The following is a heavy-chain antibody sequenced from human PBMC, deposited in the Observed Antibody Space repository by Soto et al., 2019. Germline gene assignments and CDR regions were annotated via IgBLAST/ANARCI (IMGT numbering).Heavy chain of an antibody. V-gene: IGHV3-53*04. CDR3: AKDRNFWSGYFSDYYGMDV. Sequence: GGSLRLSCAASGFTVSSNYMSWVRQAPGKGLEWVSVIYSGGSTYYADSVKGRFTISRHNSKNTLYLQMNSLRAEDTAVYYCAKDRNFWSGYFSDYYGMDVWGQGTTVTVSS. D-gene: IGHD3-3*01. CDR1: GFTVSSNY. CDR2: IYSGGST. J-gene: IGHJ6*02.